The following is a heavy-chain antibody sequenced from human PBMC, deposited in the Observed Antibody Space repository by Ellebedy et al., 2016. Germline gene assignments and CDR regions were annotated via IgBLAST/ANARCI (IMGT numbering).Heavy chain of an antibody. CDR1: GFTFSSYS. CDR2: ISSSSSTI. V-gene: IGHV3-48*04. D-gene: IGHD5-18*01. J-gene: IGHJ6*03. Sequence: GGSLRLXXAASGFTFSSYSMNWVRQAPGKGLEWVSYISSSSSTIYYADSVKGRFTISRDNAKNSLYLQMNSLRAEDTAVYYCARASGYSYGSYYYYYMDVWGKGTTVTVSS. CDR3: ARASGYSYGSYYYYYMDV.